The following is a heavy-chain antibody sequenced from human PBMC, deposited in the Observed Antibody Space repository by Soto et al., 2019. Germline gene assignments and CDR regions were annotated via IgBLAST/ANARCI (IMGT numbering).Heavy chain of an antibody. CDR2: IIVIFGTV. V-gene: IGHV1-69*06. CDR1: GGTFATYA. D-gene: IGHD6-13*01. CDR3: ASGISPAAGSRMDV. Sequence: QVQLVQSGAEVKEPGSSVKVSCKASGGTFATYAINWVRQAPDQGLEWMGGIIVIFGTVQYAQKLQGRVTITADTSTSRAYMELISLGSEDTAVYYCASGISPAAGSRMDVWGQGTMVTVSS. J-gene: IGHJ6*02.